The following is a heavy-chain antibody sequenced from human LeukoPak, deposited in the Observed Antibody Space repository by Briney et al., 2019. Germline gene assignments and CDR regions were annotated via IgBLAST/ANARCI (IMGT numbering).Heavy chain of an antibody. CDR3: ARDFGNSDTYYYYYGMDV. J-gene: IGHJ6*02. CDR1: GFTFSSYA. V-gene: IGHV3-30*04. CDR2: ISYDGSNK. Sequence: GGSLRLSCAASGFTFSSYAMHWVRQAPGKGLEWVAVISYDGSNKYYADSVKGRFTISRDDSKNTLYLQMNSLRAEDTAVYYCARDFGNSDTYYYYYGMDVWGQGTTVTVSS. D-gene: IGHD4-23*01.